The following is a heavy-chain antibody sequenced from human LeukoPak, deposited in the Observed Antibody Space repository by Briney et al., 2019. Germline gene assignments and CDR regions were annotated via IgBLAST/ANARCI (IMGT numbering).Heavy chain of an antibody. CDR1: GYTFTSYG. Sequence: GASVKVSCKASGYTFTSYGISWVRQAPGQGLEWMGWISAYNGNTNYAQKLQGRVTMTTDTSTSTAYLELRGLRSDDTAVYYCARWHDSRGAVWYYYGIDVWGQGTTVTVSS. CDR2: ISAYNGNT. CDR3: ARWHDSRGAVWYYYGIDV. J-gene: IGHJ6*02. V-gene: IGHV1-18*01. D-gene: IGHD3-22*01.